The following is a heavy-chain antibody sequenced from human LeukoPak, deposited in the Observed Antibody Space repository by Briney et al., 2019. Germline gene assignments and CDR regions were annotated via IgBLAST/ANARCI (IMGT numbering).Heavy chain of an antibody. D-gene: IGHD3/OR15-3a*01. Sequence: GGSLRLSCAASGFTFSSNWMHWVRQAPGKGLVWVSRINEDGSTTNYADSVKGRSTIFRDNAKNTLYLQMNSLRAEDTAVYYCVRGFWTGVEYWGQGALVTVSS. J-gene: IGHJ4*02. CDR2: INEDGSTT. V-gene: IGHV3-74*01. CDR1: GFTFSSNW. CDR3: VRGFWTGVEY.